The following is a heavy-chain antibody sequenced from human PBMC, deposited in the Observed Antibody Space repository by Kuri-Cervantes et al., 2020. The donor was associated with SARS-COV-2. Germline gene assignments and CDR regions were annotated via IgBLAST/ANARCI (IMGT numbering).Heavy chain of an antibody. D-gene: IGHD6-19*01. CDR1: GFTFSNAW. CDR2: IKSKTDGGTT. V-gene: IGHV3-15*01. Sequence: GGSLRLSCAASGFTFSNAWMSWVRQAPGKGLEWVGRIKSKTDGGTTDYAAPVKGRFTISRDDSKNTLYLQMNSLRAEDTAVYYCTTDRSSGWPFDYWGQGTLVTVSS. J-gene: IGHJ4*02. CDR3: TTDRSSGWPFDY.